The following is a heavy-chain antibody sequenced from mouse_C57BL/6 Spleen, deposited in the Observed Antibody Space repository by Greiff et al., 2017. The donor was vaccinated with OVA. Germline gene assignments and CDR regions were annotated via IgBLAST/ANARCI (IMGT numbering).Heavy chain of an antibody. D-gene: IGHD1-1*01. CDR3: ARGATVVVPFDY. CDR2: IYPGDGDT. CDR1: GYAFSSYW. J-gene: IGHJ2*01. V-gene: IGHV1-80*01. Sequence: VKLQQSGAELVKPGASVKISCKASGYAFSSYWMNWVKQRPGKGLEWIGQIYPGDGDTNYNGKFKGKATLTADKSSSTAYMQLSSLTSEDSAVYFCARGATVVVPFDYWGQGTTLTVSS.